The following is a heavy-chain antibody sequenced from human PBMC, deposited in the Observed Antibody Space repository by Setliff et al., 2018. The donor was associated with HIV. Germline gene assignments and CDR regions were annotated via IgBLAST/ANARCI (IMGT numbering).Heavy chain of an antibody. CDR1: GFTFRDYA. J-gene: IGHJ4*02. D-gene: IGHD3-10*01. CDR2: IRSKTDGETE. Sequence: GGSLRLSCIGSGFTFRDYAMSWVRQAPGKGLEWVSFIRSKTDGETEDYAAPVKGRFTISRDDSRSTLYLQMNSLITEDTALYYCTTAVAQNWYGSGNENYWGQGTLVTVSS. V-gene: IGHV3-49*04. CDR3: TTAVAQNWYGSGNENY.